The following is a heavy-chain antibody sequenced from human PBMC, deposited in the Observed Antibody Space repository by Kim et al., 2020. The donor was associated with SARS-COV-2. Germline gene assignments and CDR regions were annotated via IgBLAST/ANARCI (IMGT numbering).Heavy chain of an antibody. Sequence: GGSLRLSCAASGFTFSSYAMHWVRQAPGKGLEWVAVISYDGSNKYYADSVKGRFTISRDNSKNTLYLQMNSLRAEDTAVYYCARVWQQLVLYYYYGMDVWAQGTTVTVSS. CDR2: ISYDGSNK. J-gene: IGHJ6*01. CDR3: ARVWQQLVLYYYYGMDV. V-gene: IGHV3-30*04. D-gene: IGHD6-13*01. CDR1: GFTFSSYA.